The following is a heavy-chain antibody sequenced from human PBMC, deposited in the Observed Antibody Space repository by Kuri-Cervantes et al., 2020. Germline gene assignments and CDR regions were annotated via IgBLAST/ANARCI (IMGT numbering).Heavy chain of an antibody. CDR3: AKDSFLFNSGSYYGTGGMDV. CDR2: IIPIFGTT. CDR1: GGAFSSYA. Sequence: SVKVSCKASGGAFSSYAISWVRQAPGQGLEWMGGIIPIFGTTNYAQKFQGRVTTTADESTSTVYMELSRLRSDDTAVYYCAKDSFLFNSGSYYGTGGMDVWGQGTTVTVSS. V-gene: IGHV1-69*13. J-gene: IGHJ6*02. D-gene: IGHD1-26*01.